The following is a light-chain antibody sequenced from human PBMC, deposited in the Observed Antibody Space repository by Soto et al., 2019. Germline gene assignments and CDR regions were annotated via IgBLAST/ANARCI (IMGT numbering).Light chain of an antibody. CDR2: GAS. CDR3: QQYNNWPPWT. V-gene: IGKV3-15*01. Sequence: EIVLTQSPATLSVSPGERATLSCRASQTITSSLAWYQQKPGQAPRLLIYGASTRATGIPHRFSGSGSGTEFTLTISSLQPEDFAVYYCQQYNNWPPWTFGQGTKVDIK. J-gene: IGKJ1*01. CDR1: QTITSS.